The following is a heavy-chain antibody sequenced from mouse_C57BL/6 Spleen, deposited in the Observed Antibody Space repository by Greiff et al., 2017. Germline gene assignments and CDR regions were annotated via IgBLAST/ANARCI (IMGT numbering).Heavy chain of an antibody. V-gene: IGHV1-26*01. CDR3: ARGVSYYYAMDD. Sequence: VKLQQSGPELVKPGASVKISCKASGYTFTDYYMNWVNQSHGKSLEWIGDINPNNGGTSYNQKFKGKATLTVDKSSSTADMELRSLTSEDSAVYYCARGVSYYYAMDDWGQGTSVTVSS. CDR1: GYTFTDYY. CDR2: INPNNGGT. J-gene: IGHJ4*01.